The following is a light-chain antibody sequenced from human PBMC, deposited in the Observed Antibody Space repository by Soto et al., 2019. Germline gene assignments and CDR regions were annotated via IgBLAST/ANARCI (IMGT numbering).Light chain of an antibody. Sequence: EIVLTQSQGTLSVSPGERAALSCLASQSVSSSYLGWYQQKPGQAPRLLIYGASTRATGIPARFSGSGSGTEFSFTVTSLQSEDFAVYYCQQYDQWPITFGQGTRLEIK. CDR3: QQYDQWPIT. CDR1: QSVSSSY. J-gene: IGKJ5*01. V-gene: IGKV3-15*01. CDR2: GAS.